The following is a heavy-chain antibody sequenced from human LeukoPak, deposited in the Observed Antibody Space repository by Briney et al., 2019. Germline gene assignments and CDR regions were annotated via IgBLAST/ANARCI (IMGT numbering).Heavy chain of an antibody. CDR3: ARISIGYSYGSSDY. CDR2: IKQGGSEK. CDR1: GFSFNNYA. Sequence: GKSLRLSCAASGFSFNNYAMYWVRQAPGKGLEWVANIKQGGSEKYYVDSVKGRFTISRDNAKNSLYLQMNSLRAEDTAVYYCARISIGYSYGSSDYWGQGTLVTVSS. D-gene: IGHD5-18*01. V-gene: IGHV3-7*01. J-gene: IGHJ4*02.